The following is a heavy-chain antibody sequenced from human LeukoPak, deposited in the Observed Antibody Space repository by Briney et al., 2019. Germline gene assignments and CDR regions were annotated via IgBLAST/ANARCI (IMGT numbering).Heavy chain of an antibody. Sequence: ASVKVSCKASGYTFTSYYMHWVRQAPGQGHEWMGIINPSGGSTSYAQKFQGRVTMTRDTSTSTAYMELSSLRSEDTAVYYCARDRLGYLAVAGPSCMDVWGQGTTVTVSS. J-gene: IGHJ6*02. CDR2: INPSGGST. CDR3: ARDRLGYLAVAGPSCMDV. CDR1: GYTFTSYY. V-gene: IGHV1-46*01. D-gene: IGHD6-19*01.